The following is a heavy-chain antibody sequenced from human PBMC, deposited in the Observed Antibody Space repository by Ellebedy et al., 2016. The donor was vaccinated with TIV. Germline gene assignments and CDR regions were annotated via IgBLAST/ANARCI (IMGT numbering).Heavy chain of an antibody. CDR1: GFTFSIYS. J-gene: IGHJ6*02. CDR2: ISSSSTI. Sequence: PGGSLRLSCAASGFTFSIYSFNWVRQAPGKGLAWLSYISSSSTIYYADSVRGRFTISRDNAKSSLYLQMNSLRAEDTAVYYCARGKYYDFWSGYLSHGYGMDVWGQGTTVTVSS. V-gene: IGHV3-48*04. CDR3: ARGKYYDFWSGYLSHGYGMDV. D-gene: IGHD3-3*01.